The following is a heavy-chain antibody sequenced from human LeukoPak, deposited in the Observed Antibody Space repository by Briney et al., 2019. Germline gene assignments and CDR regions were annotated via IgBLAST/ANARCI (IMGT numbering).Heavy chain of an antibody. J-gene: IGHJ4*01. Sequence: PGGSLRLSCAASGFTFSSYNMNWVRQAPGKGLEWVSSITSSTSYMYYADSVKGRFTISRDNAKNSLYLQMNSLRAEDTAVYYCARASKILTGYFDYWGQGTLVTVSS. CDR2: ITSSTSYM. V-gene: IGHV3-21*01. CDR3: ARASKILTGYFDY. CDR1: GFTFSSYN. D-gene: IGHD3-9*01.